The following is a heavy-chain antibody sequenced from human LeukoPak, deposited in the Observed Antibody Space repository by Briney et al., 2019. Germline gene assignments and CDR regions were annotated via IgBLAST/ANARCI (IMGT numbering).Heavy chain of an antibody. CDR2: INHSGST. CDR3: ARGRITIPSAVFDY. J-gene: IGHJ4*02. CDR1: GGSFSGYY. D-gene: IGHD3-3*01. Sequence: PSETLSLTXAVYGGSFSGYYWSWIRQTPGKGLEWIGEINHSGSTNYNPSLKSRVTISVDTSKNQFSLRLSSVTAADTAVYYCARGRITIPSAVFDYWGQGTLVTVSS. V-gene: IGHV4-34*01.